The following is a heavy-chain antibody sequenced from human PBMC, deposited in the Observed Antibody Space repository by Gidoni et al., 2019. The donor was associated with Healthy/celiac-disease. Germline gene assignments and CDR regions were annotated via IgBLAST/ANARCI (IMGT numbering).Heavy chain of an antibody. CDR1: GVTFSNAW. J-gene: IGHJ5*02. Sequence: EVQLLESGGGLVKPGGSLRLSCAASGVTFSNAWMSWVRQAPGKGLEWVGRIKSKTDGGTTDYAAPVKGRFTISRDDSKNTLYLQMNSLKTEDTAVYYCTIRYCSSTSCSFDPWGQGTLVTVSS. D-gene: IGHD2-2*01. CDR3: TIRYCSSTSCSFDP. CDR2: IKSKTDGGTT. V-gene: IGHV3-15*01.